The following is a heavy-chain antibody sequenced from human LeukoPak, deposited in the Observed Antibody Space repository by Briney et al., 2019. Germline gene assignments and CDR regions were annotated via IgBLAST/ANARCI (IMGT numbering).Heavy chain of an antibody. CDR3: ARDYYDSSGYDGYFQH. CDR1: GFTFSDYY. Sequence: GGSLRLSCAASGFTFSDYYMSWIRQAPGKGLEWVSYISSSGSTIYYADSVQGGCTISRDNAKNSLYLQMNSLRAEDTAVYYCARDYYDSSGYDGYFQHWGQGTLVTVSS. J-gene: IGHJ1*01. CDR2: ISSSGSTI. D-gene: IGHD3-22*01. V-gene: IGHV3-11*04.